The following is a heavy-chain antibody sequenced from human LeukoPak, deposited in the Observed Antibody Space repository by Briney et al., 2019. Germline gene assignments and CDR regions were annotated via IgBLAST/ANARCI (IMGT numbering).Heavy chain of an antibody. V-gene: IGHV3-30-3*01. CDR1: GFTFSSYA. CDR3: ARWTVVVVVAATPVGLDY. CDR2: ISYDGSNK. D-gene: IGHD2-15*01. Sequence: GRSLRLSCAASGFTFSSYAMHWVRQAPGKGLEWVAVISYDGSNKYYADSVKGRFTISRDNSNNTLYLQMNSLRAEDTAVYYCARWTVVVVVAATPVGLDYWGQGTLVTVSS. J-gene: IGHJ4*02.